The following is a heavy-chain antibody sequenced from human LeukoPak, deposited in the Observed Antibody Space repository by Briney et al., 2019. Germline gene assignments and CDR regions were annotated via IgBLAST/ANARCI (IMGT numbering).Heavy chain of an antibody. D-gene: IGHD2-2*02. CDR2: ISWNSGSI. V-gene: IGHV3-9*01. CDR1: GFSFNDYA. J-gene: IGHJ4*02. CDR3: ARSDCGSASCYTGSN. Sequence: GGSLRLSCAASGFSFNDYAMHWVRQAPGKGLEWVSGISWNSGSIGYADSVKGRFTISRDNAKNSLYLEMNSLRTEDTALYYCARSDCGSASCYTGSNWGQGTLVTVSS.